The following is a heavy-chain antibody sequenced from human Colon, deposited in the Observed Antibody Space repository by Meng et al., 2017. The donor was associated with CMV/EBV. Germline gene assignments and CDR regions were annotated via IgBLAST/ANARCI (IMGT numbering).Heavy chain of an antibody. Sequence: GGSLRLSCAASGFTFSTYSMNWVRQAPGKGLEWVSSISPTGIYIYYTDSVKGRFTISRDNAANSLYLQMNSLRDEDTAVYYCARANNHAMDVWGQGTTVTVSS. CDR1: GFTFSTYS. D-gene: IGHD1/OR15-1a*01. CDR2: ISPTGIYI. V-gene: IGHV3-21*01. CDR3: ARANNHAMDV. J-gene: IGHJ6*02.